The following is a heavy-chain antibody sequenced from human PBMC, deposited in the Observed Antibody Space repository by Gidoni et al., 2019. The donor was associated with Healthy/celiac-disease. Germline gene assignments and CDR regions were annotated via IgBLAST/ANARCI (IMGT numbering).Heavy chain of an antibody. CDR2: IYHSGRT. Sequence: QGQMQWAVPRLGKPSGNLSLTCAGSGYSISSGYYWGWIRQPPGKGLDWIGSIYHSGRTYYNPSLKSRVTILVDTSKNQCSLKLSSVTAADTAVYYCAREGVRVVLDYWGQGTLVTVSS. V-gene: IGHV4-38-2*02. CDR1: GYSISSGYY. D-gene: IGHD3-3*01. J-gene: IGHJ4*02. CDR3: AREGVRVVLDY.